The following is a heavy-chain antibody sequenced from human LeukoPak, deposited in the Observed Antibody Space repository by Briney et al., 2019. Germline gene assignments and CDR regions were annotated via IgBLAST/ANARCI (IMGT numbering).Heavy chain of an antibody. J-gene: IGHJ4*02. CDR2: IHTSGST. D-gene: IGHD2-15*01. Sequence: PSETLSLSCTVSGGFSSFYYWNWIRQPPGKGLEWIGNIHTSGSTDYRPSLKSRVTMSIDTSKNQFSLRLSSVTAADTAVYYCARPGQSSWWVYFNYWGQGTLVTVSS. CDR1: GGFSSFYY. CDR3: ARPGQSSWWVYFNY. V-gene: IGHV4-4*09.